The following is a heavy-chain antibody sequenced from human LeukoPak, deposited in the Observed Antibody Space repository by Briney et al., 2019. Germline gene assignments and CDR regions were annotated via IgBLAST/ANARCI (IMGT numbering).Heavy chain of an antibody. V-gene: IGHV4-39*02. CDR1: DGSISSSSYY. J-gene: IGHJ4*02. D-gene: IGHD3/OR15-3a*01. Sequence: MSSETLSLTCTVSDGSISSSSYYWGWIRQPPGKGLEWIGSIYYSGSTYYNPSLKSRVTISVDTSKNQFSLKLSSVTAADTAVYYCARDAGYDFWTGYPFGYWGQGTLVIVSS. CDR3: ARDAGYDFWTGYPFGY. CDR2: IYYSGST.